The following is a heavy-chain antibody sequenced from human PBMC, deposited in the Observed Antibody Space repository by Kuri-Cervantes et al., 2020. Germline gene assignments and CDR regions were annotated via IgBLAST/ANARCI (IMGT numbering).Heavy chain of an antibody. Sequence: GGSLRLSGAASGFTFSNAWMSWVRQAPGKGLEWVSGISWKSGSIGYADSVKGRFTISRDNAKNSLYLQMNSLRAEDTALYYCAKADSSSLSTNWFDPWGQGTLVTVSS. V-gene: IGHV3-9*01. J-gene: IGHJ5*02. D-gene: IGHD6-13*01. CDR2: ISWKSGSI. CDR3: AKADSSSLSTNWFDP. CDR1: GFTFSNAW.